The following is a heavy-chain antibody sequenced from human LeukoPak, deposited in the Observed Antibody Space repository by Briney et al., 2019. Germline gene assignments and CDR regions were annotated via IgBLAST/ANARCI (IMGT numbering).Heavy chain of an antibody. D-gene: IGHD2-2*02. Sequence: SETLSLTCTVSGGSISSYYWSWIRQPPGKGLEWIGCIYYSGSTNYNPSLKSRVTISVDTSKNQFSLKLSSVTAADTAVYYCARGSAAIRYYYYYMDVWGKGTTVTVSS. CDR2: IYYSGST. CDR1: GGSISSYY. CDR3: ARGSAAIRYYYYYMDV. V-gene: IGHV4-59*01. J-gene: IGHJ6*03.